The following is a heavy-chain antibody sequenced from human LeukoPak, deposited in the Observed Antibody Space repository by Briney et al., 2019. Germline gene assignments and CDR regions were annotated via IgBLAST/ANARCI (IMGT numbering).Heavy chain of an antibody. CDR1: GGTFSSYA. J-gene: IGHJ4*02. CDR3: ARPLSGYDSGYDY. CDR2: IIPIFGTA. V-gene: IGHV1-69*13. D-gene: IGHD5-12*01. Sequence: ASVKASCKASGGTFSSYAISWVRQAPGQGLEWMGGIIPIFGTANYAQKFQGRVTITADESTSTAYMELSSLRSEDTAVYYCARPLSGYDSGYDYWGQGTLVTVSS.